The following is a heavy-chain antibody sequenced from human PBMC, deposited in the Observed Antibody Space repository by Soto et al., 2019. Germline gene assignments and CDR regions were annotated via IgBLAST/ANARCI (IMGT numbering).Heavy chain of an antibody. CDR3: ARGLFKTGMDV. Sequence: QTLSLTCAISGDSVGSKSAAWNWFRHSPSRGLEWLGRTYYSSKWYNDYAVFVRSRISINPDTSKNLLSLLLNSVTPEDTAVYYCARGLFKTGMDVWGQGTTVTVSS. CDR2: TYYSSKWYN. CDR1: GDSVGSKSAA. J-gene: IGHJ6*02. V-gene: IGHV6-1*01.